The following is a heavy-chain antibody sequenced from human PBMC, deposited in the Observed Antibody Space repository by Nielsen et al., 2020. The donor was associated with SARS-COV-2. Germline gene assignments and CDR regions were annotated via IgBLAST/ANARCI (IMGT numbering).Heavy chain of an antibody. V-gene: IGHV3-7*01. D-gene: IGHD3-10*01. CDR1: GFTFSTYW. J-gene: IGHJ4*02. Sequence: GESLKISCAASGFTFSTYWMSWVRQSPGKGLEWVANIKQDGSEKYYADFVKDRFTISRDNSKNTLYLEMKSLRAEDTAVYYCAREGHSQSVIVINSYVDYWGQGTLVTVSS. CDR3: AREGHSQSVIVINSYVDY. CDR2: IKQDGSEK.